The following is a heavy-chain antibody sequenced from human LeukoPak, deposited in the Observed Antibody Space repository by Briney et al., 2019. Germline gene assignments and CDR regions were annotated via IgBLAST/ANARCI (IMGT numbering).Heavy chain of an antibody. V-gene: IGHV1-2*02. CDR2: INPNSGVT. CDR3: ATHIRQQQLVFDY. J-gene: IGHJ4*02. CDR1: GYIFIGYY. D-gene: IGHD6-13*01. Sequence: ASVKVSCKASGYIFIGYYMHWVRQAPGQGLEWMGWINPNSGVTNYAQKFQGRVTMTRDTSISTAYMELSSLRSEDTAVYYCATHIRQQQLVFDYWGQGTLVTVSS.